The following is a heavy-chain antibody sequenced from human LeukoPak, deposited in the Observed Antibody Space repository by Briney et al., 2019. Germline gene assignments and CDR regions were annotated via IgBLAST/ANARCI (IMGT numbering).Heavy chain of an antibody. CDR2: IWYDGYNK. CDR3: ARATFSSSGHSY. J-gene: IGHJ4*02. CDR1: GFIFSNYG. V-gene: IGHV3-33*02. D-gene: IGHD6-13*01. Sequence: GRSLRLSCAASGFIFSNYGMHWVRQAPGKGLEWVAGIWYDGYNKFYADSAKGRFTISRDNAKSSLFLQMNSLRAEDTGVYYCARATFSSSGHSYWGQGTLVTVSS.